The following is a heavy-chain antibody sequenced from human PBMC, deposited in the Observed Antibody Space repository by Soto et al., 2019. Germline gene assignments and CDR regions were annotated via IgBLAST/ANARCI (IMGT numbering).Heavy chain of an antibody. CDR1: GFTFDSYA. V-gene: IGHV3-23*01. J-gene: IGHJ4*02. CDR3: AKNRGLQYYFDY. CDR2: ISGSGDCT. Sequence: EVQLLESGGGLVQPGGSLRLSCAASGFTFDSYAMNWVRQAPGKGLEWVSTISGSGDCTYYTDSVKGRFTISRDNSKNKMDLQMNSLRADDTAVYYCAKNRGLQYYFDYWGQGTVVTVSS.